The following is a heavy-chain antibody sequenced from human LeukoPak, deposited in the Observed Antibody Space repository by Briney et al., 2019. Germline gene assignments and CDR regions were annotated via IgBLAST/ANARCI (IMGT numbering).Heavy chain of an antibody. Sequence: GGSLRLSCAASGFTFSSYVMTWVRQAPGKGLEWVSAISGSGGSIYYGDSVKGRFTISRDNSKNTLYLQMNSLRGEDTAVYYCAKDRGLYYYGSGSPEGDSWGQGTLVTVSS. CDR1: GFTFSSYV. J-gene: IGHJ4*02. V-gene: IGHV3-23*01. CDR2: ISGSGGSI. D-gene: IGHD3-10*01. CDR3: AKDRGLYYYGSGSPEGDS.